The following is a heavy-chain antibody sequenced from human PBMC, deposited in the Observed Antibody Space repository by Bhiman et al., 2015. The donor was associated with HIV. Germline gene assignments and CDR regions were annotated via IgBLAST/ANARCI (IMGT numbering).Heavy chain of an antibody. CDR3: AKSSDSDSSGYDYRSWAFDI. Sequence: EVQLLESGGGLVQPGGSLRLSCAASGFTFSSYAMSWVRQAPGKGLEWVSAISGSGGSTYYADSVKGRFTISRDNSKNTLYLQMNSLRAEDTAVYYCAKSSDSDSSGYDYRSWAFDIWGQGTMVTVSS. J-gene: IGHJ3*02. CDR2: ISGSGGST. D-gene: IGHD3-22*01. V-gene: IGHV3-23*01. CDR1: GFTFSSYA.